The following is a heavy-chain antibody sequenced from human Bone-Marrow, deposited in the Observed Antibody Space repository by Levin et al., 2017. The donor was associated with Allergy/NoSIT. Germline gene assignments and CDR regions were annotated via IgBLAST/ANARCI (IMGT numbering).Heavy chain of an antibody. Sequence: KISCKASGGTFSSYAISWVRQAPGQGLEWMGGIIPIFGTANYAQKFQGRVTITADESTSTAYMELSSLRSEDTAVYYCARVIVVVPAAMNAFDIWGQGTMVTVSS. D-gene: IGHD2-2*01. V-gene: IGHV1-69*01. J-gene: IGHJ3*02. CDR1: GGTFSSYA. CDR2: IIPIFGTA. CDR3: ARVIVVVPAAMNAFDI.